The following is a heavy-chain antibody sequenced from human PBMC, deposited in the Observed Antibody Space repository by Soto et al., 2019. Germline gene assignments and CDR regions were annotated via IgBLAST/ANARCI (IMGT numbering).Heavy chain of an antibody. D-gene: IGHD3-16*01. V-gene: IGHV3-15*07. J-gene: IGHJ1*01. Sequence: EVQLVESGGGLVKPGGSLRLSCTASGFTCSNAWMNWVRQAPGERLEWVGRIKSQSDGGATDYAPSVRGRFIISRDDSSSTLYLELNSLRTEDTAVYYCTAATLGSYVWGSDGGKYWAPGTLVTVSS. CDR2: IKSQSDGGAT. CDR1: GFTCSNAW. CDR3: TAATLGSYVWGSDGGKY.